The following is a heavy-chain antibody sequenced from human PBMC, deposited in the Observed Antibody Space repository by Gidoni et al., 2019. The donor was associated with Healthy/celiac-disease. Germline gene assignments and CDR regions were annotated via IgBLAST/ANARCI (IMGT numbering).Heavy chain of an antibody. V-gene: IGHV1-46*03. CDR2: INPSGGST. CDR3: ARIGDYIWGTQGSGDY. CDR1: GYTFTSYY. J-gene: IGHJ4*02. D-gene: IGHD3-16*01. Sequence: QVQLVQSGAEVKKPGASVKVSCTASGYTFTSYYIHWVRQAPGQGLEWMGIINPSGGSTSYAQKFQGRVTMTRDTSTSTVYMELSSLRSEDTAVYYCARIGDYIWGTQGSGDYWGQGTLVTVSS.